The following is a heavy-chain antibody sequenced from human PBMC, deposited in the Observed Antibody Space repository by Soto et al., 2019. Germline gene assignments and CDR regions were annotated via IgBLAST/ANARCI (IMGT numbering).Heavy chain of an antibody. CDR2: IYYSGST. CDR3: ARLRTSAGDYFDY. Sequence: SETLSLTCTVSGGSISSSSYYWGWIRQPPGKGLEWIGSIYYSGSTNYNPSLKSRVTISVDTSKNQFSLKLSSVTAADTAVYYCARLRTSAGDYFDYWGQGTLVTVSS. V-gene: IGHV4-39*01. D-gene: IGHD6-13*01. J-gene: IGHJ4*02. CDR1: GGSISSSSYY.